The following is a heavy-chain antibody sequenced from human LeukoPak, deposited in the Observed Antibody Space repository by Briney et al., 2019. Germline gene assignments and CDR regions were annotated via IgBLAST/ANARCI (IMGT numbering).Heavy chain of an antibody. V-gene: IGHV4-4*07. J-gene: IGHJ4*02. CDR2: IYTSGST. Sequence: KPSETLSLTCTVPGGSISSYYWGWIRQPPREGLEWIGRIYTSGSTNYNPSLKSRVTMSVDTSKNQFSLKLSSVTAADTAVYYCARTYSSGYLDYWGQGTLVTVSS. CDR1: GGSISSYY. CDR3: ARTYSSGYLDY. D-gene: IGHD3-22*01.